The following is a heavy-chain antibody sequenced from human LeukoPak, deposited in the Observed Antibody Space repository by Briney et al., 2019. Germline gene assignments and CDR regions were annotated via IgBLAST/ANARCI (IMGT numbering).Heavy chain of an antibody. J-gene: IGHJ6*04. CDR3: ARRAYYDNGYPN. CDR1: GGSISSSSYY. D-gene: IGHD3-9*01. CDR2: IYYSGST. Sequence: ASETLSLTCTVSGGSISSSSYYWGWIRQPPGKGLEWIGSIYYSGSTYYNPSLKSRVTISVDTSKNQFSLKLSSVTAADTAVYYCARRAYYDNGYPNWGKGTTVTVSS. V-gene: IGHV4-39*01.